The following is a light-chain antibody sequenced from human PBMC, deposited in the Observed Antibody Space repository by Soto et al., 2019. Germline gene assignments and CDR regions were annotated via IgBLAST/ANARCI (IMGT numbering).Light chain of an antibody. CDR3: QQYYDYPRT. CDR2: AAS. Sequence: ATRMNQYPSSFSASTGDRVTITCRASQHIGTYLAWYQQKPGKAPNLLIYAASTFQSGVPSRFSGSGSGTDFTLTISCLQAEDFATYYCQQYYDYPRTFGQGTKVDSK. V-gene: IGKV1-8*01. CDR1: QHIGTY. J-gene: IGKJ1*01.